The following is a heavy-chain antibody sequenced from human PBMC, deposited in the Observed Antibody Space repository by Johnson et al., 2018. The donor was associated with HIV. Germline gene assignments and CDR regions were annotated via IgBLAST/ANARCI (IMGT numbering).Heavy chain of an antibody. CDR1: GFTFSDYY. J-gene: IGHJ3*02. D-gene: IGHD1-26*01. CDR3: ARDHTNSGSYSTYAFDI. CDR2: IRYDGSNK. Sequence: QVQLVESGGGLVKPGGSLRLSCAASGFTFSDYYMSWVRQAPGKGLEWVAFIRYDGSNKYYSDSVKGRFTISRDNSKNTLYLQMNSLRPEDTAVYYCARDHTNSGSYSTYAFDIWGQGTMVTVSS. V-gene: IGHV3-30*02.